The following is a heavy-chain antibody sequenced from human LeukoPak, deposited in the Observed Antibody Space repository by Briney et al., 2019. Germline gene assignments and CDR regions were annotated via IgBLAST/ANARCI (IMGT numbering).Heavy chain of an antibody. V-gene: IGHV4-34*01. J-gene: IGHJ3*02. CDR3: ARGRRSRLRYFDWLTSAFDI. Sequence: KPSETLSLTCAVYGGSLSGYYWSWVRQPPGKGLEWIGEINHSGSTNYNPSLKSRVTISVDTSKNQFSLKLSSVTAADTAVYYCARGRRSRLRYFDWLTSAFDIWGQGTMVTVSS. CDR2: INHSGST. D-gene: IGHD3-9*01. CDR1: GGSLSGYY.